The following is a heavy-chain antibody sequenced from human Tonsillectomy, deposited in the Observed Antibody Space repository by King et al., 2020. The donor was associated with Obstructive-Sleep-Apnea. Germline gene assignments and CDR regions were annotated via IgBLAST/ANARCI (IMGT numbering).Heavy chain of an antibody. J-gene: IGHJ2*01. Sequence: QLQESGPGLVKPSETLSLSCTVSGGSISSSNYYWGWIRQPPGKGLEWIWNIYYSGRTYYNPSLKSRVTISVDTSKNQFSLKVSSVTAADTAVYYCARDPYSSGWYWYFDLWGRGTLVTVSS. CDR1: GGSISSSNYY. D-gene: IGHD6-19*01. CDR3: ARDPYSSGWYWYFDL. V-gene: IGHV4-39*07. CDR2: IYYSGRT.